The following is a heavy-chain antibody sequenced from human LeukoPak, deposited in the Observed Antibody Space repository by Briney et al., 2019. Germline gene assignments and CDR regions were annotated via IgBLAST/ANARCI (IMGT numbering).Heavy chain of an antibody. V-gene: IGHV3-7*03. CDR1: GFTFTSYW. D-gene: IGHD5-18*01. CDR2: IKQDGSEK. Sequence: GGSLRLSCAASGFTFTSYWMSWVRQAPGKGLEWVANIKQDGSEKYYVDSVKGRFTISRDYAKNSLYLQMNSLRAEDTAVYYCARGRNSYGLPWDYWGQGTLVTVSS. CDR3: ARGRNSYGLPWDY. J-gene: IGHJ4*02.